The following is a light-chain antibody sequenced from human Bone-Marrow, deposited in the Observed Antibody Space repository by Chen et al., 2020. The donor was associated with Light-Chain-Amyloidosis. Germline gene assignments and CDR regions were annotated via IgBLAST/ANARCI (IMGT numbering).Light chain of an antibody. CDR3: YSYAGSNTYV. CDR1: SSDVGSFNL. J-gene: IGLJ1*01. V-gene: IGLV2-23*02. CDR2: EVN. Sequence: QSALTQPASVSGSPGQSITISCTGTSSDVGSFNLVSWYQQHPGKAPKLMIYEVNKRPSGVSNRFSGSKSGSTASLPISGLQAEDEADYYCYSYAGSNTYVFGTETKVTVL.